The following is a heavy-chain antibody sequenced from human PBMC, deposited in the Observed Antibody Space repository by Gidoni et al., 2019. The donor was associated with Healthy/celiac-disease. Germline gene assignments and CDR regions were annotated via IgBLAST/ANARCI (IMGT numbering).Heavy chain of an antibody. CDR1: GFTFSSYA. CDR3: AKDQRVVVVAGEFDP. CDR2: ISGSGGST. J-gene: IGHJ5*02. Sequence: EVQLLESGGGLVQPGGSLRLSCAASGFTFSSYAMRWVRQAPGKGLEWVSAISGSGGSTYYADSVKGRFTISRDNSKNTLYLQMNSLRAEDTAVYYCAKDQRVVVVAGEFDPWGQGTLVTVSS. V-gene: IGHV3-23*01. D-gene: IGHD2-15*01.